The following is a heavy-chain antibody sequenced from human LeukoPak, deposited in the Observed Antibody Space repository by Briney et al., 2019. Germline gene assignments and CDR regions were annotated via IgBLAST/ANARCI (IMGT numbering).Heavy chain of an antibody. Sequence: GGSLRLSCAASGFTFSSYSMNWVRQAPGKGLDWVSYISSSSSTIYYADSVKGRFTISRDNSKNTLYLQMNSLRAEDTAVYYCAKDISVTMVRGVIITLADYWGQGTLVTVSS. CDR2: ISSSSSTI. CDR1: GFTFSSYS. D-gene: IGHD3-10*01. CDR3: AKDISVTMVRGVIITLADY. V-gene: IGHV3-48*01. J-gene: IGHJ4*02.